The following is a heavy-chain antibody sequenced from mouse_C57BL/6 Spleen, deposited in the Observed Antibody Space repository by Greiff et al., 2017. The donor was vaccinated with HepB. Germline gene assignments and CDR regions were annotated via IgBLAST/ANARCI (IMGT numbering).Heavy chain of an antibody. CDR3: ARYGYYNYFDY. Sequence: QVQLQQPGAELVRPGSSVKLSCKASGYTFTSYWMHWVKQRPIQGLEWIGNIDPSDSETHYNQKFKDKATLTVDKSSSTAYMQLSSLTSEDSSVYYGARYGYYNYFDYWGQGTTLTVSS. V-gene: IGHV1-52*01. CDR1: GYTFTSYW. J-gene: IGHJ2*01. D-gene: IGHD2-3*01. CDR2: IDPSDSET.